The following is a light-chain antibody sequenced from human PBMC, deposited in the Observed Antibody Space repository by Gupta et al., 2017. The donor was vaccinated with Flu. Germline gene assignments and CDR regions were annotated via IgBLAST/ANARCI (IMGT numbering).Light chain of an antibody. Sequence: TISCSGSSSNIGGNTVNWYQQLPGTAPKLLIYNNDQRPSGVPDRFSASKSGTSASLAISGLQSEDEADYYCAAWDDSLNGVVFGG. J-gene: IGLJ3*02. V-gene: IGLV1-44*01. CDR3: AAWDDSLNGVV. CDR2: NND. CDR1: SSNIGGNT.